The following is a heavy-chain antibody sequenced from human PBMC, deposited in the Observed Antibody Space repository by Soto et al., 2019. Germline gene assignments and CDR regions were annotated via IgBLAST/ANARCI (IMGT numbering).Heavy chain of an antibody. CDR1: RGSISSYY. J-gene: IGHJ5*02. V-gene: IGHV4-59*01. Sequence: SETLSLTCSVSRGSISSYYWSWVRQPPGKGLEWIGFIHRTGSTKYNPSLESRVTISVDTSQNQLSLRLSSVTTADTAVYYCARESAGSGKNNWFDPWGQGILVTVSS. D-gene: IGHD3-10*01. CDR3: ARESAGSGKNNWFDP. CDR2: IHRTGST.